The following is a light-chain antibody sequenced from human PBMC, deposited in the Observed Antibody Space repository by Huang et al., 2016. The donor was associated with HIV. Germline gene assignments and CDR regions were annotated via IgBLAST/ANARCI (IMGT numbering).Light chain of an antibody. J-gene: IGKJ4*01. CDR3: QQSYSALGLT. CDR1: QSIGTY. V-gene: IGKV1-39*01. Sequence: DIQMTQSPSSLSASVGDRVTIACRASQSIGTYLNGYQQKRGKAPRLLIHVASSLQSGVPSRFSGSGSGTDFTLTISSLQPEDFATYYCQQSYSALGLTFGGGTKVEIK. CDR2: VAS.